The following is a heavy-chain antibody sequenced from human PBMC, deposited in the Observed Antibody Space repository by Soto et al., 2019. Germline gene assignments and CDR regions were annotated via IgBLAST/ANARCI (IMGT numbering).Heavy chain of an antibody. CDR3: AREKRITMVRGAPRDYYYGMDV. CDR1: GGSISSGGYY. V-gene: IGHV4-31*03. Sequence: SETLSLTCTVSGGSISSGGYYWSWIRQHPGKGLEWIGYIYYSGSTYYNPSLKSRVTISVDTSKNQFSLKLSSVTAADTAVYYCAREKRITMVRGAPRDYYYGMDVWGQGTTVTVSS. J-gene: IGHJ6*02. CDR2: IYYSGST. D-gene: IGHD3-10*01.